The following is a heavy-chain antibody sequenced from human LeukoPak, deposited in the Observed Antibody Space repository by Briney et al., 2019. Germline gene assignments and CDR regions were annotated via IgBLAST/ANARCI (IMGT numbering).Heavy chain of an antibody. CDR3: AGAYSGSYRDAFDI. CDR2: IYYSGST. CDR1: GGSISSSSYY. V-gene: IGHV4-39*01. Sequence: SETLSLTCTVSGGSISSSSYYWGWIRQPPGKGLEWIGSIYYSGSTYYNPSLKSRVTISVDTSKNQFSLKLSSVTAADTAVYYCAGAYSGSYRDAFDIWGQGTMVTVSS. J-gene: IGHJ3*02. D-gene: IGHD1-26*01.